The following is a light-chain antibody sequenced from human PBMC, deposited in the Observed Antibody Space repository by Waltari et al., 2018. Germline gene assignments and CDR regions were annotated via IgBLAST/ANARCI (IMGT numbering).Light chain of an antibody. CDR1: PYITGNW. V-gene: IGKV3-20*01. CDR3: QQYDGSVVT. J-gene: IGKJ4*01. Sequence: EIVFTQSPGTLSLSPGERVTLSCTASPYITGNWVHWSHQKPGQAPRLLIYGASSSATGMPDRFSGSGSGTDFTLTISRLEPEESAVYYCQQYDGSVVTFGGGTKVEIK. CDR2: GAS.